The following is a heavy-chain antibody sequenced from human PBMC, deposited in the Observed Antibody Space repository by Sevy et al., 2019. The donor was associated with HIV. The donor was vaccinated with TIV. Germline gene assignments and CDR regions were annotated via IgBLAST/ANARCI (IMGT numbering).Heavy chain of an antibody. CDR3: TRGGARDSSSWYDYFDY. CDR2: IRSKGNSYAT. CDR1: GFTFSGSA. V-gene: IGHV3-73*01. Sequence: GGSLRLSCAASGFTFSGSAMQWVRQASGKGLEWVGRIRSKGNSYATAYAALVKGRFTISRDDSKNTVYLQMNSLKTEDTAVYYCTRGGARDSSSWYDYFDYWGQGTLVTVSS. D-gene: IGHD6-13*01. J-gene: IGHJ4*02.